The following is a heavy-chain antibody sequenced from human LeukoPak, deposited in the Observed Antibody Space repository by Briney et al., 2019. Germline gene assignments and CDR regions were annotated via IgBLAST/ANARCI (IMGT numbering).Heavy chain of an antibody. CDR1: GYSFTSYW. V-gene: IGHV5-51*01. Sequence: GESLKISCKGSGYSFTSYWIGWVRQMPGKGLEWMGIIYPGDSDTRYSPSFQCQVTISADKSISTAYLQWSSLKASDTAMYYCARRPEAAGSGYYVPYYFDYWGQGTLVTVSS. CDR3: ARRPEAAGSGYYVPYYFDY. CDR2: IYPGDSDT. D-gene: IGHD3-22*01. J-gene: IGHJ4*02.